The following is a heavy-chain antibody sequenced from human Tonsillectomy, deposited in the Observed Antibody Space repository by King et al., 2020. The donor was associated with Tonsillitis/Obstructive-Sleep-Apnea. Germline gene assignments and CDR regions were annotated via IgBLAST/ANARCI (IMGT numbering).Heavy chain of an antibody. V-gene: IGHV3-30*04. CDR3: ARDLWYGDSRVGY. J-gene: IGHJ4*02. CDR1: GFNFDNYI. Sequence: VQLVESGGGAVQPGRSLRLSCAASGFNFDNYILHWVRQAPGKGLEWVAVMSYDGSKYYADSVKGRFTISRDNSKNTLYLQMNSLRTEDTAMYYCARDLWYGDSRVGYWGQGTQVTVSS. CDR2: MSYDGSK. D-gene: IGHD4-17*01.